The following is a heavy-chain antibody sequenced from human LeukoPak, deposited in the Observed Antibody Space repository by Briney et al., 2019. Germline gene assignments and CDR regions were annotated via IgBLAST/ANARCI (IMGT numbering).Heavy chain of an antibody. D-gene: IGHD3-22*01. V-gene: IGHV3-21*01. J-gene: IGHJ4*02. CDR3: ARLIPKNYYDSSGYNDY. Sequence: PGGSLRLSCAASGFTFSSYSLNWLRQAPGKGLEWVSSISSSSDYIYYADSVKGRFTISRDNAKNSLYLQMNSLRAEDTAVYYCARLIPKNYYDSSGYNDYWGQGTLVTVSS. CDR2: ISSSSDYI. CDR1: GFTFSSYS.